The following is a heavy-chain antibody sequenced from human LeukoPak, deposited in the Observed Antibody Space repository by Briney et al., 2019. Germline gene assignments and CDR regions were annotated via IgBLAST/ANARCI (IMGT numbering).Heavy chain of an antibody. Sequence: PGASVKVSCKVSGYTLTELSMHWVRQAPGKGLEWMGGFDPEDGETIYAQKFQGRVTMTEDTSTDTAYMELSSLRSEDTAVYYRATVGRVREWPRGEYYYYGMDVWGQGTTVTVSS. CDR2: FDPEDGET. CDR1: GYTLTELS. V-gene: IGHV1-24*01. J-gene: IGHJ6*02. D-gene: IGHD3-16*01. CDR3: ATVGRVREWPRGEYYYYGMDV.